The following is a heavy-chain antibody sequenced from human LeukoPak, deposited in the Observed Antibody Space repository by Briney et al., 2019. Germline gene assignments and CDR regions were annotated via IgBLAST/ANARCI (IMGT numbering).Heavy chain of an antibody. V-gene: IGHV7-4-1*02. J-gene: IGHJ4*02. Sequence: ASVKVSCKVSGYTFTSYAMNGVRQAPGQGLEWMGWINTNTGNPTYAQGFTGRFVFSLDTSVSTAYLQISSLKAEDTAVYYCARGSYSGSQNPDYWGQGTLVTLSS. CDR3: ARGSYSGSQNPDY. D-gene: IGHD1-26*01. CDR1: GYTFTSYA. CDR2: INTNTGNP.